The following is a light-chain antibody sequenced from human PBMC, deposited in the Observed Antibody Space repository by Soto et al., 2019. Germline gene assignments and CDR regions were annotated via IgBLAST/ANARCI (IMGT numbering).Light chain of an antibody. Sequence: QSALTQPASVSGSPGQSITISCTGTSDDVGGYNYVSWYQQHPGKAPKLMIFEVNNRPSGVSNRFSGSRSGNTASLTISGLQAEDEADYYCQSYDSSLGVFGTGTKLTVL. V-gene: IGLV2-14*01. CDR2: EVN. CDR1: SDDVGGYNY. CDR3: QSYDSSLGV. J-gene: IGLJ1*01.